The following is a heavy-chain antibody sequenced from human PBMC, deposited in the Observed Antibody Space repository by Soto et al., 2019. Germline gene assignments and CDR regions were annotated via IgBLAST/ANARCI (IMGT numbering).Heavy chain of an antibody. Sequence: SETLSLTCAVYGGSFSGYYWSWIRQPPGKGLEWIGEINHSGSTNYNPSLKSRVTILVDTSKNQFSLKLSSVTAADTAVYYCARGRNWNRYGMDVWGQGTTVTVSS. CDR1: GGSFSGYY. CDR3: ARGRNWNRYGMDV. J-gene: IGHJ6*02. D-gene: IGHD1-1*01. CDR2: INHSGST. V-gene: IGHV4-34*01.